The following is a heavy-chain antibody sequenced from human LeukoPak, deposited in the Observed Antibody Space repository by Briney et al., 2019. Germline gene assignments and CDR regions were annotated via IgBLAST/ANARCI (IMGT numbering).Heavy chain of an antibody. V-gene: IGHV3-30-3*01. D-gene: IGHD3-16*01. CDR3: ARPPTFYYYYYYAMDV. Sequence: GGSLRLSCAASGFTFSSYAMHWVRQAPGKGLEWVAVISDDGTKKYYADSVKGRITISRDNSKNTLHLQMISLRAEDTAVYYCARPPTFYYYYYYAMDVWGQGTTVTVSS. CDR1: GFTFSSYA. J-gene: IGHJ6*02. CDR2: ISDDGTKK.